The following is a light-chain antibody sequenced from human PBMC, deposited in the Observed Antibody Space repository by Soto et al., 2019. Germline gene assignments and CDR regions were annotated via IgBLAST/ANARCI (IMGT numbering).Light chain of an antibody. CDR3: CSYAGSSTYV. CDR2: EGS. J-gene: IGLJ7*01. V-gene: IGLV2-23*01. CDR1: SSDVGSYNL. Sequence: QSALTQPASVSGSPGQSITISCTGTSSDVGSYNLVSWYQQHPGKAPKLMIYEGSKRPSGVSNRFSVSKSGNTASLTISGLQAEDEAGYYCCSYAGSSTYVFGGGTQLTVL.